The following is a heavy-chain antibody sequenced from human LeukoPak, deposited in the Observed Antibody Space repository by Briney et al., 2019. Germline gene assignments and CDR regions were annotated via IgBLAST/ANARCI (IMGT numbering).Heavy chain of an antibody. J-gene: IGHJ6*03. CDR1: GYSISSDYY. CDR3: AGGYSYGSTYYYMDV. Sequence: PSETLSLTCTVPGYSISSDYYWGWIRQTPGKGLEWIGSVYHSGTTYHNPSLKSRVTMSVDTSKNQFSLKLSSVTAADTAVYYCAGGYSYGSTYYYMDVWGKGTTVTISS. CDR2: VYHSGTT. D-gene: IGHD5-18*01. V-gene: IGHV4-38-2*02.